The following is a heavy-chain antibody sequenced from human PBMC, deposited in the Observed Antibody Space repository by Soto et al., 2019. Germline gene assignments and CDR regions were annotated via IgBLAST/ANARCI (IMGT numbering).Heavy chain of an antibody. CDR2: ISSSSSYI. J-gene: IGHJ4*02. CDR1: GFTFSSYS. D-gene: IGHD4-17*01. V-gene: IGHV3-21*01. CDR3: AIPLHVYGDYGGY. Sequence: EVQLVESGGGLVKPGGSLRLSCAASGFTFSSYSMNWVRQAPGKGLEWVSSISSSSSYIYYADSVKGRFTISRDNAKNSLYLQMTSLRAEDTAVYYCAIPLHVYGDYGGYWGKGTLVTVSS.